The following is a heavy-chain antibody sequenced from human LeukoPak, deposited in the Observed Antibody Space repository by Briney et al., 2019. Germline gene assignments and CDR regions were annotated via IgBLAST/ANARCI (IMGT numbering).Heavy chain of an antibody. J-gene: IGHJ4*02. CDR2: TSNSGRTI. CDR1: GFSFRTYE. D-gene: IGHD6-19*01. Sequence: GGSLRLSCAASGFSFRTYEMNWVRQAPGRGLEWVSYTSNSGRTIYYADSVKGRFTISRDDAKNSLYLQMSSLRAEDTAIYYCARADMAVVPVFDYWGQGTLVTVSS. V-gene: IGHV3-48*03. CDR3: ARADMAVVPVFDY.